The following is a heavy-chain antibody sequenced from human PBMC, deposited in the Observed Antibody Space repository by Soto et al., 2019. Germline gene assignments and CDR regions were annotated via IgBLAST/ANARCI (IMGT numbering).Heavy chain of an antibody. Sequence: GGSLRLSCAASGFTFDDYTMHWVRQAPVNGLEFVSLISCYFGSTYYADSVKGRFTISRYNSKNSLYLQMNSLRTDDTALYYCAKDISIQLCKGGFDYWGQGTMVTVSS. V-gene: IGHV3-43*01. D-gene: IGHD5-18*01. J-gene: IGHJ4*02. CDR3: AKDISIQLCKGGFDY. CDR1: GFTFDDYT. CDR2: ISCYFGST.